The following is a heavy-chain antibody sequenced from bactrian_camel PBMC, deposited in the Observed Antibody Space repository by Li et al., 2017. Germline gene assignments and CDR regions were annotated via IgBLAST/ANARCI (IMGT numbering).Heavy chain of an antibody. CDR3: ARGNGANCPSLDKRYLPYWS. Sequence: HVQLVESGGGSVQAGGSLRLACTASDEPTVSAYCMAWFRQAPGKGREAVATMAAEGDISYGDSVQGRFALSRKYAKGPLYLQMDSLKPEDTAMYYCARGNGANCPSLDKRYLPYWSWGQGTQVTVS. D-gene: IGHD1*01. V-gene: IGHV3S1*01. CDR1: DEPTVSAYC. CDR2: MAAEGDI. J-gene: IGHJ4*01.